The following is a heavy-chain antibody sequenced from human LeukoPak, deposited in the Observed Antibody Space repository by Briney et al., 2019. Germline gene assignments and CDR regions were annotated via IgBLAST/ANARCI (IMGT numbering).Heavy chain of an antibody. CDR1: GFTFSSYA. V-gene: IGHV3-23*01. D-gene: IGHD3-22*01. CDR3: AKDTYYYDSSGEGFDY. Sequence: GGSLRLSCAASGFTFSSYAMSWVRQAPGKGLEWVSAISGSGGSTYYADSVKGRFTISRDNSKNTLYLQMNSLRAEDTAVYYCAKDTYYYDSSGEGFDYWGQGTLVTVSS. CDR2: ISGSGGST. J-gene: IGHJ4*02.